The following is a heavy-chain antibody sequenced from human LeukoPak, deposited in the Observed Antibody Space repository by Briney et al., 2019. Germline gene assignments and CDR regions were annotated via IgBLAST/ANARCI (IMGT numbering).Heavy chain of an antibody. CDR3: ARDGDVLVSYYMDV. CDR1: GFTFSSYS. D-gene: IGHD2-21*02. Sequence: GGSLRLSCAASGFTFSSYSMNWVRQAPGKGLEWVSSIGSGSNYIYYADSVKGRFTISRDNAKNSLYLQMNSLRAEDTAVYYCARDGDVLVSYYMDVWGKGTTVTVSS. CDR2: IGSGSNYI. V-gene: IGHV3-21*01. J-gene: IGHJ6*03.